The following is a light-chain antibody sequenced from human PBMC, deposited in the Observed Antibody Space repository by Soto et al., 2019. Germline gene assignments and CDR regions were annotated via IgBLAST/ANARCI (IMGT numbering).Light chain of an antibody. CDR3: QDYGTSWT. V-gene: IGKV3-11*01. Sequence: EIVLTQSPATLSLSPGERATLSGRASQSVSSYLAWYQQKPGQAPRLLIYDASNRATGIPARFSGSGSGTEFTLTISSLQSEDFGVYYCQDYGTSWTFGQGTKVDIK. J-gene: IGKJ1*01. CDR2: DAS. CDR1: QSVSSY.